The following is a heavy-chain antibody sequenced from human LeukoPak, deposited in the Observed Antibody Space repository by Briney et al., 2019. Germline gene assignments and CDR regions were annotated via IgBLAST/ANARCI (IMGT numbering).Heavy chain of an antibody. D-gene: IGHD3-10*01. Sequence: LPGGSLRLSYAASGFTFSSYAMSWVRQAPGKGLEWVSTLVGSGFTIYYSDSVKGRFTISRDNSKNTVYLLMNSLRAEDTAVYYCAKDAYGSGSYGGQGTLVTVSS. CDR2: LVGSGFTI. CDR1: GFTFSSYA. J-gene: IGHJ4*02. V-gene: IGHV3-23*01. CDR3: AKDAYGSGSY.